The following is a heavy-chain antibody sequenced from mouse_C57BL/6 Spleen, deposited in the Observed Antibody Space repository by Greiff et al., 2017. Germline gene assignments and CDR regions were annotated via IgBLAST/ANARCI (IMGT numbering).Heavy chain of an antibody. J-gene: IGHJ4*01. CDR1: GFSLTSYA. CDR2: IWTGGGT. D-gene: IGHD3-2*02. CDR3: ARSDSSGPYYYAMDY. Sequence: LVAPSQSLSITCTVSGFSLTSYAISWVRQPPGKGLEWLGVIWTGGGTNYNSALKSRLSISKDNSKSQVFLKMNSLQTDDTARYYCARSDSSGPYYYAMDYWGQGTSVTVSS. V-gene: IGHV2-9-1*01.